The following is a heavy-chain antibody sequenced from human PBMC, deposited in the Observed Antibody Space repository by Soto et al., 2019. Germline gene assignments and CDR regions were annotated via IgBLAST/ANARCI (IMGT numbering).Heavy chain of an antibody. J-gene: IGHJ6*02. CDR2: IYSGGST. CDR1: GFTVSSNY. CDR3: ARDKSPPPTTATIPPYGMDV. Sequence: GSLRLSCAASGFTVSSNYMSWVRQAPGKGLEWVSVIYSGGSTYYADSVKGRFTISRDNSKNTLYLQMNSLRAEDTAVYYCARDKSPPPTTATIPPYGMDVWGQGTTVTVSS. V-gene: IGHV3-53*01. D-gene: IGHD4-17*01.